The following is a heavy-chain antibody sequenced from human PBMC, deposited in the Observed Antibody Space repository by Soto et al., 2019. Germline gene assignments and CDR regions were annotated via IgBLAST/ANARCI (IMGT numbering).Heavy chain of an antibody. CDR1: GDSVSSNTAA. J-gene: IGHJ4*02. CDR3: ARGLTIRGSYDQ. Sequence: QSQTLSLTCAISGDSVSSNTAAWNWIRQSPSRGLEWLGRTYYRSKWYNDYAVSVKSRVTINPDTSKNQFSLQLNSVTPEDTAVYYCARGLTIRGSYDQWGQGTLVTVSS. V-gene: IGHV6-1*01. CDR2: TYYRSKWYN. D-gene: IGHD3-10*01.